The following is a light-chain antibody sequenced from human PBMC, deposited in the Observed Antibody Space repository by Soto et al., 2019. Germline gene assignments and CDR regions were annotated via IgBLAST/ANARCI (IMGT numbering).Light chain of an antibody. Sequence: DIVMTQSPLSLPVTPGEPASISCRSSQSLLNRDGYNHLDWFLQKPGQSPQLLIYLGSNRASGVPDRFSGSGSGTDFTLEISRVEAEDVGVYYCMQALQTPLTFGGGTRVEIK. CDR1: QSLLNRDGYNH. J-gene: IGKJ4*01. CDR3: MQALQTPLT. CDR2: LGS. V-gene: IGKV2-28*01.